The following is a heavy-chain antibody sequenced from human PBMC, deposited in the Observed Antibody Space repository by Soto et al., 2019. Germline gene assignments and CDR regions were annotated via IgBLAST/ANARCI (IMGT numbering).Heavy chain of an antibody. CDR3: ARERRSTISQREGWFDP. CDR1: GFTFSSYD. V-gene: IGHV3-13*05. J-gene: IGHJ5*02. Sequence: EVQLVESGGGLVQPGGSLRLSCAASGFTFSSYDMHWVRQATGKGLEWVSAIGTAGDPYYPGSVKGRFTISRENAKNSLYLQMNSLRAGDTAVYYCARERRSTISQREGWFDPWGQGTLVTVSS. D-gene: IGHD2-2*01. CDR2: IGTAGDP.